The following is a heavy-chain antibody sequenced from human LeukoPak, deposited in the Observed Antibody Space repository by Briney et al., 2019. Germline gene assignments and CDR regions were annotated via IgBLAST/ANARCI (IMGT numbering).Heavy chain of an antibody. CDR1: GYTFTNYA. CDR3: AREAWDTSFEGEDYYFDY. CDR2: INTNTGNP. J-gene: IGHJ4*02. D-gene: IGHD2-2*01. V-gene: IGHV7-4-1*02. Sequence: ASVKVSCQTSGYTFTNYALNWVRQAPGQGLEWMGWINTNTGNPTYAQGFTGRFVFSLDTSVNTAYLQISSLKADDTAVYYCAREAWDTSFEGEDYYFDYWGQGTLVTVSS.